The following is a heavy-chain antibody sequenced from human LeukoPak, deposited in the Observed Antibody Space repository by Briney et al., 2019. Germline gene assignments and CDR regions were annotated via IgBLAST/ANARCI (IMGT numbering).Heavy chain of an antibody. CDR3: AKEGRVGATFHPFNA. J-gene: IGHJ4*02. Sequence: GRSLRLFCAASGFTFSHYAMAWVRQAPGKGLQWVSHLSGTHGGTHYTDYVKGRFTISRDNTNNLLFLQMDRLGVEDTAIYYCAKEGRVGATFHPFNAWGQGTLVTVSP. D-gene: IGHD1-26*01. V-gene: IGHV3-23*01. CDR1: GFTFSHYA. CDR2: LSGTHGGT.